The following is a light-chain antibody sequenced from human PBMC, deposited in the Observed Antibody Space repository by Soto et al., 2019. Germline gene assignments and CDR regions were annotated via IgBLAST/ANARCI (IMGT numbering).Light chain of an antibody. V-gene: IGLV2-14*01. CDR3: SSYTSSTTLSI. Sequence: QSALTQPASVSGSPGQSITISCTGTSSDIGGYNYVSWYQLHPGNAPKLIIYDVTNRPSGVSNRFSGSKSGDTASLTISGLLAEDEADYYCSSYTSSTTLSIFGGGTKLTVL. CDR2: DVT. CDR1: SSDIGGYNY. J-gene: IGLJ2*01.